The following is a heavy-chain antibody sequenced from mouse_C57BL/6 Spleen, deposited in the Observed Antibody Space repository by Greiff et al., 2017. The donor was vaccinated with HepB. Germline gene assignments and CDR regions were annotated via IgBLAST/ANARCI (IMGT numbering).Heavy chain of an antibody. CDR3: ARGGTSLWFAY. V-gene: IGHV3-1*01. CDR2: ISYSGST. Sequence: EVKLVESGPGMVKPSQSLSLTCTVTGYSITSGYDWHWIRHFPGNKLEWMGYISYSGSTNYNPSLKSRISITHDTSKNHFFLKLNSVTTEDTATYYCARGGTSLWFAYWGQGTLVTVSA. J-gene: IGHJ3*01. CDR1: GYSITSGYD.